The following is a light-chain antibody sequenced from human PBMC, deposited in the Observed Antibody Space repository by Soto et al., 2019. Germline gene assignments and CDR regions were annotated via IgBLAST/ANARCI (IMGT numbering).Light chain of an antibody. CDR3: QQANRFPLT. CDR1: QGISRS. CDR2: GAS. V-gene: IGKV1-12*01. J-gene: IGKJ3*01. Sequence: DIQMTQSPSSVSPSVGDRVTITCRASQGISRSLAWYQQKPGKAPKVLIYGASNLQSGVPSRFSGSGSGTDFTLTISSLQPEDFATYYCQQANRFPLTFGPGTKVDIK.